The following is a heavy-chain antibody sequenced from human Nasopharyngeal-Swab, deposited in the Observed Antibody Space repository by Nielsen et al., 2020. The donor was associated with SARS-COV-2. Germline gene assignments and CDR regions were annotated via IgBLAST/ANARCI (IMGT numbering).Heavy chain of an antibody. CDR3: ARIGFDLLLWHFYYHMDV. V-gene: IGHV2-26*01. Sequence: WIRQPPGKALEWLAHIFSNGERSYSTSLKSRLTISKDTSKSQVFLTMTNMDPVDTATYYSARIGFDLLLWHFYYHMDVWGKGTPVTISS. J-gene: IGHJ6*03. CDR2: IFSNGER. D-gene: IGHD2-2*01.